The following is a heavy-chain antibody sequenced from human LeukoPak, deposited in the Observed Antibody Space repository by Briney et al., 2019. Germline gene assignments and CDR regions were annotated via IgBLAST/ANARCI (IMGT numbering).Heavy chain of an antibody. V-gene: IGHV1-8*01. CDR1: GYTHTSYD. CDR2: MNPNSGRT. CDR3: ARETPSRYFDY. D-gene: IGHD4-23*01. J-gene: IGHJ4*02. Sequence: GASVKVSCKASGYTHTSYDINWVRQATGQGLEWMGWMNPNSGRTGYAQKFQGRITMTRKTSISTAYMELSSLRSDDTAVYYCARETPSRYFDYWGQGALVTVSS.